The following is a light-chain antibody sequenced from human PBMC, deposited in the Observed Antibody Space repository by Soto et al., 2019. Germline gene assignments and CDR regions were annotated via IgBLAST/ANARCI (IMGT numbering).Light chain of an antibody. V-gene: IGKV1-39*01. CDR3: QQGYTTPLT. J-gene: IGKJ1*01. Sequence: IQLTQSPFSLSASVGDRVTITCRASQRITNRLNWYQHRPGKAPRLLIYAASSLESGVPSRFSGSASGTDCNLTISSLQPEDFATYYCQQGYTTPLTFVQGTKVDI. CDR2: AAS. CDR1: QRITNR.